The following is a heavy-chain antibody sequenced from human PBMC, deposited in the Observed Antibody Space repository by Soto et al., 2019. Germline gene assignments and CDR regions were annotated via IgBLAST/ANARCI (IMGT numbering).Heavy chain of an antibody. CDR3: ARDRGAVVGQYFDY. CDR1: GFTFSSYS. Sequence: PGGSLRLSCAASGFTFSSYSMNWVRQAPGKGLEWVSYISSSSSTIYYADSVKGRFTVSRDNAKNSLYLQVNSLRAEDTAVYYCARDRGAVVGQYFDYWGQGTPVTVSS. CDR2: ISSSSSTI. V-gene: IGHV3-48*04. D-gene: IGHD6-19*01. J-gene: IGHJ4*02.